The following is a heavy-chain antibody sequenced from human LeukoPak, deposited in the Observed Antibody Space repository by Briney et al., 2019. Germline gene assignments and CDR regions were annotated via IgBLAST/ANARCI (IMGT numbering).Heavy chain of an antibody. Sequence: PGGSLRLSCAASGFTFSSYSMNWVRQAPGKGLEWVSSISSSSSYIYYADSVKGRFTISRDNAKNSLYLQMNSLRAEDTAVYYCARDKTWSYYYYYMDVWGKGTTVTVSS. V-gene: IGHV3-21*01. CDR1: GFTFSSYS. J-gene: IGHJ6*03. CDR2: ISSSSSYI. CDR3: ARDKTWSYYYYYMDV. D-gene: IGHD2-15*01.